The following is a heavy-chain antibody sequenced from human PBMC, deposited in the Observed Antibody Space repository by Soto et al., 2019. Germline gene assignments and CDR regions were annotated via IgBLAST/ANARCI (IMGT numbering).Heavy chain of an antibody. CDR3: AKRPPSTYTLPSYFFDY. CDR1: GFTFSSYA. CDR2: ISGSGGST. Sequence: GGSLRLSCAASGFTFSSYAMSWVRQAPGKGLEWVSAISGSGGSTYYADSVKGRFTISRDNSKNTLYLQMNSLRAEDTAVYYCAKRPPSTYTLPSYFFDYWGQGTLVTVSS. J-gene: IGHJ4*02. V-gene: IGHV3-23*01. D-gene: IGHD3-10*01.